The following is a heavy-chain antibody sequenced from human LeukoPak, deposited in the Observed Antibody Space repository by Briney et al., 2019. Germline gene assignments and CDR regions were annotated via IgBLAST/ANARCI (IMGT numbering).Heavy chain of an antibody. V-gene: IGHV4-4*02. CDR3: ASGNYYYGMDV. J-gene: IGHJ6*02. Sequence: SETLSLTCAVSGGSISSSNWWSWVRQPPGKGLEWIGEIYHSGSTNYNPPLKSRVTISVDTSKNQFSLKLSSVTAADTAVYYCASGNYYYGMDVWGQGTTVTVSS. D-gene: IGHD2-15*01. CDR2: IYHSGST. CDR1: GGSISSSNW.